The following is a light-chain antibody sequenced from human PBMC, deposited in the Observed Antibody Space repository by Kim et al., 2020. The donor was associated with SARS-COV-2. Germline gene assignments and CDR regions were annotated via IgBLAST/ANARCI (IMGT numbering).Light chain of an antibody. V-gene: IGLV1-47*01. CDR1: SSNIGSDY. CDR2: RND. CDR3: AAWDDRLSAWV. J-gene: IGLJ3*02. Sequence: GQRVTSSCSGSSSNIGSDYVYWYHQLPGTAPKLLIYRNDQRPSGVPDRFSGSKSDTSASLAISGLRSEDEADYYCAAWDDRLSAWVFGGGTQLTVL.